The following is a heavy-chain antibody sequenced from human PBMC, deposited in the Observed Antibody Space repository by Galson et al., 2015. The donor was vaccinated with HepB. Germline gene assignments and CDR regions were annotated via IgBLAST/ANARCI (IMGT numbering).Heavy chain of an antibody. D-gene: IGHD3-22*01. J-gene: IGHJ4*02. CDR2: ISGSGGST. CDR3: AKGTYYYDSNGVVDY. Sequence: SLRLSCAAFGFTFSSYAMSWVRQAPGKGLEWVSAISGSGGSTYYADSVKGRFTISRDNSKNTLYLQMNSLRAEDTAVYYCAKGTYYYDSNGVVDYWGQGTLVTVSS. V-gene: IGHV3-23*01. CDR1: GFTFSSYA.